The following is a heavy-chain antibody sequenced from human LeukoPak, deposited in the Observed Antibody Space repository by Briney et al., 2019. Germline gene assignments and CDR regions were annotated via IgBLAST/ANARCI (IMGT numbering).Heavy chain of an antibody. V-gene: IGHV1-2*02. D-gene: IGHD3-10*01. CDR2: INPNSGGT. J-gene: IGHJ3*02. CDR1: GYTFTGYY. CDR3: AVVRGVRAFDI. Sequence: GASVKVSCKASGYTFTGYYMHRVRQPPGQGLEWMGWINPNSGGTNYAQRFQGGVTMTRDTSISTAYMELSRLRSDDTAVYYCAVVRGVRAFDIWGQGTMVTVSS.